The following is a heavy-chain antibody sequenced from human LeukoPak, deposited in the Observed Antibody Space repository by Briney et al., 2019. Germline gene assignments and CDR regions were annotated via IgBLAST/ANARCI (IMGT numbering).Heavy chain of an antibody. Sequence: ASVKVSCKASGYTFTSYGISWVRQAPGQGLGWMGWISAYNGNTNYAQKLQGRVTMTTDTSTSTAYMELRSLRSDDTAVYYCARLPDLVVPAAMPGNWFDPWGQGTLVTVSS. CDR3: ARLPDLVVPAAMPGNWFDP. CDR1: GYTFTSYG. J-gene: IGHJ5*02. CDR2: ISAYNGNT. V-gene: IGHV1-18*01. D-gene: IGHD2-2*01.